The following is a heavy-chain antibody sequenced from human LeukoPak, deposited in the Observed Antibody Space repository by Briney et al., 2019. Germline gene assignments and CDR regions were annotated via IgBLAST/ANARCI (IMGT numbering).Heavy chain of an antibody. CDR2: ISYDGSNK. CDR1: GFTFSSSG. Sequence: GRSLRLFCAKSGFTFSSSGMHCVRQAPGKGLEWVAVISYDGSNKYYADSVKGRFSISRDNSKNTLYLQMNSLRAEDTAVYYCAKTLGTIFGAFDYWGQGALVTVSS. J-gene: IGHJ4*02. D-gene: IGHD3-9*01. V-gene: IGHV3-30*18. CDR3: AKTLGTIFGAFDY.